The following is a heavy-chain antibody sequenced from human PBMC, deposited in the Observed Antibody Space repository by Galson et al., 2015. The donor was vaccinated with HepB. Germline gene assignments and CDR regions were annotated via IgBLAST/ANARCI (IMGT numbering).Heavy chain of an antibody. Sequence: QSGAEVKKPGESLKISCKGSGYSFPSYWIGWVRQMPGKGLEWMGIIYPGDSDTRYSPSFQGQVTISADKSISTAYLQWSSLKASDTAMYYCARHGRAAAGTEDAFDIWGQGTMVTVSS. D-gene: IGHD6-13*01. V-gene: IGHV5-51*01. CDR3: ARHGRAAAGTEDAFDI. CDR1: GYSFPSYW. CDR2: IYPGDSDT. J-gene: IGHJ3*02.